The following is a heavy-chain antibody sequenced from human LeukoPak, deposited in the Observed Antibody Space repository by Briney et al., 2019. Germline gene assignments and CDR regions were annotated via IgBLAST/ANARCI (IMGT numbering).Heavy chain of an antibody. V-gene: IGHV1-18*01. CDR1: GYTFTSYG. D-gene: IGHD3-3*01. CDR3: ARQNYDFWSGYETDY. CDR2: ISAYNGNT. Sequence: ASVKVSCKASGYTFTSYGISWVRQAPGQGLEWMGWISAYNGNTNYAQKLQGRVTMTTDTSTSTAYMELRSLRSDDTAVYYCARQNYDFWSGYETDYWGQGTLVTVSS. J-gene: IGHJ4*02.